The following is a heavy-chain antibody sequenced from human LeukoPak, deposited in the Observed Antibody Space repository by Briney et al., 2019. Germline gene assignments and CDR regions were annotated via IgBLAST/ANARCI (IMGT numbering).Heavy chain of an antibody. CDR1: GFTFSSYW. CDR2: IDTDGSST. V-gene: IGHV3-74*01. CDR3: ARDRPHNWFDP. J-gene: IGHJ5*02. Sequence: GGSLRPSCAASGFTFSSYWMHWVRQAPGMGLVWVSRIDTDGSSTTYADSVKGRFTISRDNAENTLYLQMNSLRAEDTAVYYCARDRPHNWFDPWGQGTLVTVSS.